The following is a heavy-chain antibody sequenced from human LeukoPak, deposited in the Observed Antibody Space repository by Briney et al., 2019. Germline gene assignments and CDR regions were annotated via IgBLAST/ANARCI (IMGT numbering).Heavy chain of an antibody. CDR3: ARVISYYYGSGSYRAFDI. Sequence: SETLSLTCTVSGGSISSHYWSWIRQPPGKGLEWIGYIYYSGSTNYNPSLKSRVTISVDTSKNQFSLKLSSVTAADTAVYYCARVISYYYGSGSYRAFDIWGQGTMVTVSS. D-gene: IGHD3-10*01. J-gene: IGHJ3*02. CDR1: GGSISSHY. V-gene: IGHV4-59*11. CDR2: IYYSGST.